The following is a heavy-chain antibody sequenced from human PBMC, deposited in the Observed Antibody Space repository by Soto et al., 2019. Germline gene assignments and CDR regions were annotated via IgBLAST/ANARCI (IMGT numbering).Heavy chain of an antibody. V-gene: IGHV3-43*01. D-gene: IGHD3-3*01. CDR1: GFTFDDYT. CDR3: AKGLYYDFWSGYEHNHGHYYYGMDV. Sequence: PGGSLRLSCAASGFTFDDYTMHWVRQAPGKGLEWVSLISWDGGSTYYADSVKGRFTISRDNSKNSLYLQMNSLRTEDTALYYCAKGLYYDFWSGYEHNHGHYYYGMDVWGQGTTVTVSS. CDR2: ISWDGGST. J-gene: IGHJ6*02.